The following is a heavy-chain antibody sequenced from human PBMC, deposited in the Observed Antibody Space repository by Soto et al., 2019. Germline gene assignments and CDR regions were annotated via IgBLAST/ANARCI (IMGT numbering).Heavy chain of an antibody. CDR2: ISGSGGST. J-gene: IGHJ4*02. V-gene: IGHV3-23*01. Sequence: GGSLRLSCAASGFTFSSYAMSWVRQAPGKGLEWVSAISGSGGSTYYADSVKGRFTISRDNSKNTLYLQMNSLRAEDTAVYYCAKVYYDILTGHWPVDYWGQGTLVTVSS. D-gene: IGHD3-9*01. CDR3: AKVYYDILTGHWPVDY. CDR1: GFTFSSYA.